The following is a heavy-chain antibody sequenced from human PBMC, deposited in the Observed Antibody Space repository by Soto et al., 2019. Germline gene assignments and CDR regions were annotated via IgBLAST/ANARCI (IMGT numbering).Heavy chain of an antibody. D-gene: IGHD6-13*01. V-gene: IGHV3-33*01. Sequence: QVQLVESGGGVVQPGRSLRLSCVASGFTFSDYGMHWVRQAPGKGLDWVALIWYDGSQKYYADFVKGRFTISRDNSKNTLYLQMNSLRAEDTAVYYCARGRSAAGPYYFGNWGQGTLVTVSS. J-gene: IGHJ4*02. CDR1: GFTFSDYG. CDR3: ARGRSAAGPYYFGN. CDR2: IWYDGSQK.